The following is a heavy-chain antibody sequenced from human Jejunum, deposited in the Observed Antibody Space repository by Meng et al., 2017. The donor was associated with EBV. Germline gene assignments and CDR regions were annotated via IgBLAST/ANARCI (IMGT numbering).Heavy chain of an antibody. CDR3: ARVRPGGGWFDP. Sequence: QVQLVESGSELKKPGASVKVSCKASGYNFTSSGINWVRQAPGQGLEWMGWINTNTGYPTYAQDFTGRFVFSLDTSVSTAYLQITSLSTEDNAVYYCARVRPGGGWFDPWGQGTLVTVSS. V-gene: IGHV7-4-1*02. CDR2: INTNTGYP. D-gene: IGHD2-8*02. CDR1: GYNFTSSG. J-gene: IGHJ5*02.